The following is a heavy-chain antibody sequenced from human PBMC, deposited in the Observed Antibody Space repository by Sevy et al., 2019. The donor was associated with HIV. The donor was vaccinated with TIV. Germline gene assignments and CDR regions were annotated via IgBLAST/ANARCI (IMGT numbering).Heavy chain of an antibody. CDR3: ARAYCSGGSCYALAY. CDR1: GYTFTRYR. D-gene: IGHD2-15*01. Sequence: ASVKVSCKASGYTFTRYRITWVRQAPGQGLEWMGWVSAHNGDTNYAQKLQGRVTMTTDTSTSTAYMELRTLRSDDTAVYYCARAYCSGGSCYALAYWGQGTLVTVSS. CDR2: VSAHNGDT. V-gene: IGHV1-18*01. J-gene: IGHJ4*02.